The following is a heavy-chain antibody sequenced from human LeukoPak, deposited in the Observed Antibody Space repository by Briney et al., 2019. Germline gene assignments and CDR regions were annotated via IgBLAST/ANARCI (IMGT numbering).Heavy chain of an antibody. CDR2: ISSSGSTI. CDR3: ARAGYCGGDCYPNDAFDI. V-gene: IGHV3-48*03. CDR1: GFTFSSYE. D-gene: IGHD2-21*02. Sequence: PGGSLRLSCAASGFTFSSYEMNWVRQAPGKGLEWVSYISSSGSTIYYADSVKGRFTISRDNAKNSLYLQMNSLRAEDTAVYYCARAGYCGGDCYPNDAFDIWGQGTMVTVSS. J-gene: IGHJ3*02.